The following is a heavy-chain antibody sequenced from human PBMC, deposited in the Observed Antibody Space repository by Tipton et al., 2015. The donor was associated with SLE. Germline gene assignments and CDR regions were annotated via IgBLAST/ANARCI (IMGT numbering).Heavy chain of an antibody. Sequence: GSLRLSCATSGFHFEDYDMTWVRQAPGKGLEWVSGISWNGDSTTYADSVRGRFTISRDNSKNTLYLQMNSLRAEDTAVYYCARTADCSSTSCYTGGGYFQHWGQGTLVTVSS. CDR1: GFHFEDYD. CDR2: ISWNGDST. V-gene: IGHV3-20*04. CDR3: ARTADCSSTSCYTGGGYFQH. J-gene: IGHJ1*01. D-gene: IGHD2-2*02.